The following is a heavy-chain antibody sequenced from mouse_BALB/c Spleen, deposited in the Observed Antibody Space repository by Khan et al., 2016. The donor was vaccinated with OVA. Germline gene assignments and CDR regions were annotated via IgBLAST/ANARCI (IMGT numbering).Heavy chain of an antibody. CDR3: ARSASYWFFDV. CDR1: GYTFTNYG. J-gene: IGHJ1*01. Sequence: QIQLVQSGPELKKPGETVKISCKASGYTFTNYGMNWVKQAPGKGLKWMGWINTYTGEPTYADDLKGRFVFSLETSANTAYLQINNLKNEDTATYFCARSASYWFFDVWGAGTTVTVSS. D-gene: IGHD6-1*01. V-gene: IGHV9-3-1*01. CDR2: INTYTGEP.